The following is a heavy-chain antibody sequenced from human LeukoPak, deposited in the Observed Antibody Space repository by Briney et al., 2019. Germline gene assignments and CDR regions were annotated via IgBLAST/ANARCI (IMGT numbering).Heavy chain of an antibody. V-gene: IGHV3-64*01. CDR3: AKDRDAFDI. Sequence: PGGTLRLSCAASGFTFSSYGMSWVRQAPGKGLEYVSAISSNGGSTYYANSVKGRFTISRDNSKNTLYLQMGSLRAEDMAVYYCAKDRDAFDIWGQGTMVTVSS. J-gene: IGHJ3*02. CDR2: ISSNGGST. CDR1: GFTFSSYG.